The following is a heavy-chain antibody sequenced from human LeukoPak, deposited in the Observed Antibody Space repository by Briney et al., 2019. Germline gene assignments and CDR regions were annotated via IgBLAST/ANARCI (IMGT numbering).Heavy chain of an antibody. CDR2: ISGSGGST. CDR1: GFTFSSYA. D-gene: IGHD4-17*01. J-gene: IGHJ4*02. CDR3: ARDSYYGDYVLYYFDY. V-gene: IGHV3-23*01. Sequence: GGSLRLSCAASGFTFSSYAMSWVRQAPGKGLEWVSAISGSGGSTYYADSVKGRFTISRDNSKNTLYLQMNSLRAEDTAVYYCARDSYYGDYVLYYFDYWGQGTLVAVSS.